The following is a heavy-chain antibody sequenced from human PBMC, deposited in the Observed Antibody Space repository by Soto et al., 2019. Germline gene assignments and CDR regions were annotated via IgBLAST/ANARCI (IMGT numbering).Heavy chain of an antibody. CDR2: IYYSGST. V-gene: IGHV4-59*01. J-gene: IGHJ6*03. D-gene: IGHD1-1*01. CDR3: ARAKYNWNDFYYYYMDV. CDR1: GGSISSYY. Sequence: SETLSLTCTVSGGSISSYYWSWIRQPPGKGLEWIGYIYYSGSTNYNPSLKSRVTISVDTSKNQFSLKLSSVTAADTAVYYCARAKYNWNDFYYYYMDVWGKGTTVTVSS.